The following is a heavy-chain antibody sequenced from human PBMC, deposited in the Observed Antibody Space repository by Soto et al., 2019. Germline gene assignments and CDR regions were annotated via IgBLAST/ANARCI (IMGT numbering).Heavy chain of an antibody. CDR1: GYTFTGFY. CDR2: INPNSGGT. V-gene: IGHV1-2*02. Sequence: GASVKVSGKASGYTFTGFYMHWVRQAPGQGLEWMGWINPNSGGTSYAQKFQGRVTMTRDTSISTVSMELNRLRSDDTAVYYCARDLAGDDYFDYCGHGTLVTVSS. CDR3: ARDLAGDDYFDY. J-gene: IGHJ4*01. D-gene: IGHD6-19*01.